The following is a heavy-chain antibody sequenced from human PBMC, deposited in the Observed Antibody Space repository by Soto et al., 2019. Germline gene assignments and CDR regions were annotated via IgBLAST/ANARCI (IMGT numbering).Heavy chain of an antibody. CDR1: RGGFRSYA. V-gene: IGHV1-69*13. CDR2: IIPFLGTA. Sequence: GASAEASWEACRGGFRSYARRWVRQSHEQGLEWMGEIIPFLGTAKYEQKLQGRVTITADESTSTAYMELSSLGSDDTSLYYCGKSGYYISSSGSRGLIAPLGHGTLVPVSS. J-gene: IGHJ5*02. D-gene: IGHD6-13*01. CDR3: GKSGYYISSSGSRGLIAP.